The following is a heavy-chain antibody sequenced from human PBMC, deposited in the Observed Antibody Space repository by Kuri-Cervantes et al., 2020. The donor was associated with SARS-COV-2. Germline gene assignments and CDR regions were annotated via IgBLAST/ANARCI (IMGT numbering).Heavy chain of an antibody. J-gene: IGHJ6*03. Sequence: ESLKISCAVYGGSFSGYHWSWIRQPPGKGLEWIGEINHSGSTNYNPSPKSRVTISVDTSKNQFSLKLSSVTAADTAVYYCARVEGYYYYMDVWGKGTTVTVSS. CDR1: GGSFSGYH. CDR2: INHSGST. V-gene: IGHV4-34*01. CDR3: ARVEGYYYYMDV.